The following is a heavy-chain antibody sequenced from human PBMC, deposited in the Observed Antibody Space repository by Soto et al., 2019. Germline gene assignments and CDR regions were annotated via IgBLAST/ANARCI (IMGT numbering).Heavy chain of an antibody. J-gene: IGHJ4*02. CDR1: GFTFSSYA. CDR2: ISGSGGST. CDR3: AVGFWLRGGDY. D-gene: IGHD5-12*01. Sequence: EVQLLESGGGLVQPGGSLRLSCAASGFTFSSYAMSWVRQAPGKGLEWVSGISGSGGSTYYADSVKGRFIISRDNSKNPLFLKRNSQRAGDTALFYCAVGFWLRGGDYGGRGPLFTVSS. V-gene: IGHV3-23*01.